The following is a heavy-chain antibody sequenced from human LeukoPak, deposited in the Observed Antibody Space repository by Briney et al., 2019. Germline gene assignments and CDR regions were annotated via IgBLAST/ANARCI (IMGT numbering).Heavy chain of an antibody. J-gene: IGHJ6*03. Sequence: GGSLRLSCAASGFTFSSYSMNWVRQAPGQGLEWVSSISSSSSYIYYADSVKGRFTISRDNAKNSLYLQMNSLRAEDPAVHYCARDPGYDYDFYYYMDVWGKGTTVTVSS. CDR3: ARDPGYDYDFYYYMDV. CDR2: ISSSSSYI. CDR1: GFTFSSYS. D-gene: IGHD5-12*01. V-gene: IGHV3-21*01.